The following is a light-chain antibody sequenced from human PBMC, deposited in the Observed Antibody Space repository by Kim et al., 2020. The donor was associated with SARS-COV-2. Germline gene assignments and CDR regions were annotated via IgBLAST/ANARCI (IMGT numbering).Light chain of an antibody. CDR3: QQRSNWPPALT. V-gene: IGKV3-11*01. Sequence: PGERATLSCRASPSVSTYLAWYQQKPGQAPRLLIYDASNRATGIPDRFSGSGSGTDFTLTISSLESEDFAVYYCQQRSNWPPALTFGGGTKVDIK. J-gene: IGKJ4*01. CDR1: PSVSTY. CDR2: DAS.